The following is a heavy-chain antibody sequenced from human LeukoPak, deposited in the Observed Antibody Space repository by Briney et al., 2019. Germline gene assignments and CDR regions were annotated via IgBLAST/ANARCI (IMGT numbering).Heavy chain of an antibody. CDR3: ASELGTGLTYFDY. V-gene: IGHV3-23*01. D-gene: IGHD7-27*01. Sequence: GGSLRLSCAASGFTFTSYAMSWVRQAPGKGLEWVSAISGSGGSTHYADSVKGRFTISRDNPKNTLFLQLNSLRAEDTAVYYSASELGTGLTYFDYWGQGTLVTVSS. CDR1: GFTFTSYA. J-gene: IGHJ4*02. CDR2: ISGSGGST.